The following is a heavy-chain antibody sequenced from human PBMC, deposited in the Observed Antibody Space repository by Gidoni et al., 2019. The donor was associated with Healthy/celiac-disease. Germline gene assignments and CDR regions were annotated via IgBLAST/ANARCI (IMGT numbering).Heavy chain of an antibody. V-gene: IGHV3-23*01. D-gene: IGHD3-3*01. CDR2: MSGLGVST. CDR3: AKSSRFLDCLTPIDY. Sequence: MCWVRQAPGKGLEWVCAMSGLGVSTSDAASVKGRFTISSDNATTTPYLQMNSLRAEDTAVYYCAKSSRFLDCLTPIDYWGQGTLVTVSS. J-gene: IGHJ4*02.